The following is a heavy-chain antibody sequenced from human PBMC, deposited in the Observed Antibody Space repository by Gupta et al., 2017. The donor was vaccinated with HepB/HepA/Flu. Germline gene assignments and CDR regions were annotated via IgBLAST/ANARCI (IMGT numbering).Heavy chain of an antibody. CDR3: AKAEWLLPQAYYGSGDAFDI. CDR1: GFTFSSYA. CDR2: ISGSGGST. Sequence: EVQLLESGGGLVQPGGSLRLSCAASGFTFSSYAMSWVRQAPGKGLEWVSAISGSGGSTYYADSVKGRFTISRDNSKNTLYLQMNSLRAEDTAVYYCAKAEWLLPQAYYGSGDAFDIWGQGTMVTVSS. V-gene: IGHV3-23*01. J-gene: IGHJ3*02. D-gene: IGHD3-10*01.